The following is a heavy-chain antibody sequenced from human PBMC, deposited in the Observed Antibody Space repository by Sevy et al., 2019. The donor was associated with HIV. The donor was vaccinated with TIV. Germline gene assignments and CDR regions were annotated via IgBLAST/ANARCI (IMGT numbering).Heavy chain of an antibody. CDR3: ARHVDMTTLIGGLYYFDS. V-gene: IGHV5-51*01. Sequence: GESLKISCKASGYKFTTYWIGWARQMPGKGLEWIGMIYPRDSDTRYSPSFQGQVTISADTSINTAYLQWSSLKASDTAMYFCARHVDMTTLIGGLYYFDSWGQGTLVTVSS. CDR1: GYKFTTYW. D-gene: IGHD4-4*01. CDR2: IYPRDSDT. J-gene: IGHJ4*02.